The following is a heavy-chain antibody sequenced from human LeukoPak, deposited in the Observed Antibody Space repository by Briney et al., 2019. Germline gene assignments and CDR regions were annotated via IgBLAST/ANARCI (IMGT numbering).Heavy chain of an antibody. CDR3: ARDMQWELLGPGAFDI. CDR1: GYTFTSYG. J-gene: IGHJ3*02. D-gene: IGHD1-26*01. CDR2: ISAYNGNT. Sequence: WASVKVSCKASGYTFTSYGISWVRQAPGQGLEWMGWISAYNGNTNYAQKLQGRVTMTTDTSTSTDYMELRSLRSDDTAVYYCARDMQWELLGPGAFDIWGQGTMVTVSS. V-gene: IGHV1-18*01.